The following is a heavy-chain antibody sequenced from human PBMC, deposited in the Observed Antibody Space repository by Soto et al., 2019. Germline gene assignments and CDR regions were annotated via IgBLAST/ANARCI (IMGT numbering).Heavy chain of an antibody. D-gene: IGHD1-26*01. V-gene: IGHV4-34*01. CDR2: INHSGST. J-gene: IGHJ4*02. CDR1: GGSFSGYY. Sequence: QVQLQQWGAGLLKPSETLSLTCAVYGGSFSGYYWSWIRQPPGKGLEWIGEINHSGSTNYNPSLXSXVXXSVDTSKNQFSLKLSSVTAADTAVYYCARSIVGAGWGQGTLVTVSS. CDR3: ARSIVGAG.